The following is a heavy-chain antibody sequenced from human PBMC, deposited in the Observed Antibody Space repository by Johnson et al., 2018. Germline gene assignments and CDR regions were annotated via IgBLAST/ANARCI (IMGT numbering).Heavy chain of an antibody. D-gene: IGHD3-22*01. CDR1: EFTFSHYG. CDR3: ASPRGYSSGYYRDI. V-gene: IGHV3-30*03. CDR2: ISYDGSNK. Sequence: QVQLVESGGGVVQPGRSLRLSCAASEFTFSHYGMHWVRQAPGEGLEWVAVISYDGSNKYYADSVKGRFTISRDNSKNTLYLQMNSLRAEDTAVYYCASPRGYSSGYYRDIWGQGTMVTVSS. J-gene: IGHJ3*02.